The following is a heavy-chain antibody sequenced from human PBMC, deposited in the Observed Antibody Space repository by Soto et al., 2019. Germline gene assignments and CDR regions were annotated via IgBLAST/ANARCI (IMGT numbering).Heavy chain of an antibody. V-gene: IGHV3-21*01. CDR1: GFTFSSYG. CDR2: IRSSRSYI. J-gene: IGHJ4*02. D-gene: IGHD3-22*01. CDR3: ARYYYDSSGYYPSFDGYFDY. Sequence: GGSLRLSCAASGFTFSSYGMHWVRQAPGKGLEWVSAIRSSRSYIYYADSVKGRFTISRDNAKNSLYLQVNSLRAEDTAVYYCARYYYDSSGYYPSFDGYFDYWGQGTLVTVSS.